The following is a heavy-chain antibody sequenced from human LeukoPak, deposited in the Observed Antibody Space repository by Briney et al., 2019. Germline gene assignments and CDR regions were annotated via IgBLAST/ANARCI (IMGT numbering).Heavy chain of an antibody. V-gene: IGHV4-59*12. D-gene: IGHD2-2*01. CDR1: GGSISSYY. CDR3: ARERSTSCCNWFDP. CDR2: IYYSGST. Sequence: SETLSLTCTVSGGSISSYYWSWIRQPPGKGLEWIGYIYYSGSTNYNPSLKSRVTISVDTSKNQFSLKLSSVTAADTAVYYCARERSTSCCNWFDPWGQGTLVTVSS. J-gene: IGHJ5*02.